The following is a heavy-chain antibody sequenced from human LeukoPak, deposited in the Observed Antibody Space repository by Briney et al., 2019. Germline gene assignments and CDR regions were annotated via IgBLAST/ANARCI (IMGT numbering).Heavy chain of an antibody. V-gene: IGHV3-7*01. Sequence: GGSLRLSCAASGFTFSSYGMHWVRQAPGKGLEWVANIKQDGSAKYYVDSVKGRYTISRDNAKNSLYLQMNSLRAEDTAVYYCASLGDPFDSWGQGTLVTVSS. CDR1: GFTFSSYG. J-gene: IGHJ4*02. CDR2: IKQDGSAK. D-gene: IGHD2-21*02. CDR3: ASLGDPFDS.